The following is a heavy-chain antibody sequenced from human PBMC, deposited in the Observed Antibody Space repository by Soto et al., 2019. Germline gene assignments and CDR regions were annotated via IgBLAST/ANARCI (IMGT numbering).Heavy chain of an antibody. J-gene: IGHJ4*02. CDR3: ARHASRGYSSSWYFED. Sequence: QLQLQESGPGLVKPSETLSLTCNVSGGSVGSSSYYWGWILQAPGKGLEWIVSTYYSAGTYYNPSRQSRVTTSLDASKNQFSLTVPSVTAADTAIYYCARHASRGYSSSWYFEDWGQGTPVTVSS. CDR1: GGSVGSSSYY. D-gene: IGHD6-13*01. V-gene: IGHV4-39*01. CDR2: TYYSAGT.